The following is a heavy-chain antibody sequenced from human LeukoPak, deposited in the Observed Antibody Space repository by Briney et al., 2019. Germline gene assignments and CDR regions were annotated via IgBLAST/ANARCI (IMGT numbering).Heavy chain of an antibody. CDR2: IGTAGDT. CDR1: GFTFSSYD. J-gene: IGHJ6*02. Sequence: GGSLRLSCAASGFTFSSYDMHWVRQATGKGLEWVSAIGTAGDTYYPGSVKGRFTISRESAKNSLYLQMNSLRAGDTAVYYCARAGYSYEGYYYYYGMDVWGQGTTVTVSS. D-gene: IGHD5-18*01. V-gene: IGHV3-13*01. CDR3: ARAGYSYEGYYYYYGMDV.